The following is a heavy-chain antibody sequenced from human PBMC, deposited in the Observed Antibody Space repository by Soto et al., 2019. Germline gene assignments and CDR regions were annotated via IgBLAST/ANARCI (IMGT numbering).Heavy chain of an antibody. Sequence: QVQLVQSGAEVKKPGASVKVSCKASGYTITSYGISWVRQAPGQGLEWRGWIRADNGNTNYTQKLQGRGTMTTDTSTSTAYMELRRLRSDDTAVYYCARDRGNYEPDYSRQGPLITVSS. CDR2: IRADNGNT. V-gene: IGHV1-18*01. D-gene: IGHD1-7*01. CDR1: GYTITSYG. J-gene: IGHJ4*02. CDR3: ARDRGNYEPDY.